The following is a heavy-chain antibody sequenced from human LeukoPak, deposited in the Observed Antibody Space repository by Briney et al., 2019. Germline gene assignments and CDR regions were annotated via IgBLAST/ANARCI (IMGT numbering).Heavy chain of an antibody. CDR2: ISSNGGST. D-gene: IGHD1-26*01. V-gene: IGHV3-64*01. J-gene: IGHJ4*02. CDR1: GFTFSSYA. CDR3: ARTSGSYNEWDY. Sequence: PGGSLRLSCAASGFTFSSYAMHWVRQAPGKGLEYVSAISSNGGSTYYANSVEGRFTISRDNSKNTLYLQMGSLRAEDMAVYYCARTSGSYNEWDYWGQGTLVTVSS.